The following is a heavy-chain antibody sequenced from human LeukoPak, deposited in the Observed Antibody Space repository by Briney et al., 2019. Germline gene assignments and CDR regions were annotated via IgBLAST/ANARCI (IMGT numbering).Heavy chain of an antibody. CDR2: IIPIFGTA. Sequence: SVKVSCKASGGTFSSYAISWVRQAPGQGLEWMGGIIPIFGTANYAQKFQGRVTITADESTSTAYMELSSLRSEDTAVYYCARDQGIAVAGRLRANKGVPVYWGQGTLVTVSS. CDR3: ARDQGIAVAGRLRANKGVPVY. CDR1: GGTFSSYA. V-gene: IGHV1-69*13. J-gene: IGHJ4*02. D-gene: IGHD6-19*01.